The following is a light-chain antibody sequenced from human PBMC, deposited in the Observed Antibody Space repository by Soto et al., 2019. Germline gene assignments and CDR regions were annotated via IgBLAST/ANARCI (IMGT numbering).Light chain of an antibody. Sequence: VMTQSPATLSVSPGERATLSCRASQTVSRNLAWYQQRPGQAPRLLISDASTRATDIPDRFSGSGSGTDFTLTISRLEPEDFAVYFCQHYGSFGQGTKVDI. J-gene: IGKJ1*01. CDR3: QHYGS. V-gene: IGKV3D-15*01. CDR2: DAS. CDR1: QTVSRN.